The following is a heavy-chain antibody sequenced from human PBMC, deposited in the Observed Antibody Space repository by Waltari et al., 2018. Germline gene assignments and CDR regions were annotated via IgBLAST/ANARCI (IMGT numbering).Heavy chain of an antibody. CDR2: ISSISTYK. J-gene: IGHJ6*02. CDR1: GFNFSRHS. V-gene: IGHV3-21*01. Sequence: EVQLVESGGGLVKPGGSLRLSCAASGFNFSRHSMNWVRQAPGNVLEWVSSISSISTYKYYADSVRGRFTISRDNAMNSLYLQLNSLRAEDTAVYYCVSPALPGAHYYYYYGMDFWGQGTTVTVSS. CDR3: VSPALPGAHYYYYYGMDF. D-gene: IGHD2-2*01.